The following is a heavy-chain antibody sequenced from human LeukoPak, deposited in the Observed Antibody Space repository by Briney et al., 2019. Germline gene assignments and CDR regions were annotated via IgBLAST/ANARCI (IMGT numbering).Heavy chain of an antibody. CDR3: ARVGSGYSSFGRFDP. Sequence: SETLSLTCTVSGGSISSYYWSWIRQPPGKGLEWIGYIYYSGSTNYNPSLKSRVTISVDTSKNQFSLKLSSVTAADTAVYYCARVGSGYSSFGRFDPWGQGTLVTVSS. J-gene: IGHJ5*02. CDR1: GGSISSYY. CDR2: IYYSGST. V-gene: IGHV4-59*01. D-gene: IGHD6-19*01.